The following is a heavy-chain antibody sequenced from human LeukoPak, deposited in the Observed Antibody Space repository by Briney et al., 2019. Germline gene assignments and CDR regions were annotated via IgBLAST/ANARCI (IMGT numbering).Heavy chain of an antibody. CDR1: GFTFSSYA. D-gene: IGHD3-10*01. Sequence: GGSLRLSCAASGFTFSSYAMSWVRQAPGKGLEWVSAISGSGGGTYYADSVKGRFTISRDNSKNTPYLQMNSLRAEDTAVYYCAKGLWFGEFLPFDIWGQGTMVTVSS. J-gene: IGHJ3*02. V-gene: IGHV3-23*01. CDR2: ISGSGGGT. CDR3: AKGLWFGEFLPFDI.